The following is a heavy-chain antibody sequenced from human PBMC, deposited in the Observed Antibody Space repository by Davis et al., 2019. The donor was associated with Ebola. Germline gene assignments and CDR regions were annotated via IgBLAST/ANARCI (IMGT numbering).Heavy chain of an antibody. CDR3: ARGPADNNWFDP. CDR1: GGSISSYY. V-gene: IGHV4-59*01. Sequence: MPSETLSLTCTVSGGSISSYYWSWIRQPPGKGLEWIGYIYYSGSTNYNPSLKSRVTISVDTSKNQYSLKLSSVTAADTAVYYCARGPADNNWFDPWGQGTLVTVSS. CDR2: IYYSGST. J-gene: IGHJ5*02.